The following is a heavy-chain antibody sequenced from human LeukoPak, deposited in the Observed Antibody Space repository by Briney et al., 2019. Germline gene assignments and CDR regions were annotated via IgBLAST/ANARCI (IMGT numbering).Heavy chain of an antibody. Sequence: SETLSLTCTVSGGSIGSSSYYWGWIRQPPGKGLEWIGSIYYSGSTNYNPSLKSRVTMSVDTSKNQFSLKLSSVTAADTAVYYCARDLGYFDYWGQGTLVTVSS. CDR3: ARDLGYFDY. J-gene: IGHJ4*02. CDR1: GGSIGSSSYY. V-gene: IGHV4-39*07. CDR2: IYYSGST.